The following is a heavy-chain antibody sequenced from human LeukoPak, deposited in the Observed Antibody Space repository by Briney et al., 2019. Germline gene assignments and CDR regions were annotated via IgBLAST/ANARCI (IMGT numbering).Heavy chain of an antibody. CDR2: ISAYNGNT. J-gene: IGHJ6*03. CDR3: ARGALRFLEWLGLNYMDV. V-gene: IGHV1-18*01. D-gene: IGHD3-3*01. CDR1: GYTFTSYD. Sequence: ASVKVSCKASGYTFTSYDINWVRQATGQGLEWMGWISAYNGNTNYAQKLQGRVTMTTDTSTSTAYMELRSLRSDDTAVYYCARGALRFLEWLGLNYMDVWGKGTTVTVSS.